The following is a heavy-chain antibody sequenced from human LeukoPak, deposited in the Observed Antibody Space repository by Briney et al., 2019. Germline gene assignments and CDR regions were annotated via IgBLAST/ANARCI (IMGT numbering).Heavy chain of an antibody. J-gene: IGHJ4*02. Sequence: GGSLRLSCAASGFTFSDYYMSWIRQAPGKGLEWVSYISSSSSSTNYADSVKGRFTISRANAKNSLYLQMNSLRAEDTAVYYCARSHCSGGSCPLDYWGQGTLVTVSS. D-gene: IGHD2-15*01. CDR1: GFTFSDYY. CDR2: ISSSSSST. V-gene: IGHV3-11*06. CDR3: ARSHCSGGSCPLDY.